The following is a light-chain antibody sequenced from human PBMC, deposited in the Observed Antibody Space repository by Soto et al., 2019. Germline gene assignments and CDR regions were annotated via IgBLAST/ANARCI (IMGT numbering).Light chain of an antibody. Sequence: DIQMTQSPSTLSASVGDAVTITCRASQTISRWLAWYQQKPGRAPKLLIYDASTLESAVPSRFSGSGSETEFTLNISRLQTDDFATYFCHSRAFGQGTRLEIK. CDR2: DAS. J-gene: IGKJ5*01. CDR1: QTISRW. V-gene: IGKV1-5*01. CDR3: HSRA.